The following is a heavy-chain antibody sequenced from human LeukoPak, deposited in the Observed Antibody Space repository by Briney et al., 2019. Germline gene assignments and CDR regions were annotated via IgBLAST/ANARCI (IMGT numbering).Heavy chain of an antibody. CDR3: AKDYCGGDCYFDY. J-gene: IGHJ4*02. Sequence: GGSLRLSCAASGFTFSSYGMHWVRQAPGKGLEWVAVISYDGSNKFYADSVKGRFTISRDTSKNTLHLQMNSLRAEDTALYYCAKDYCGGDCYFDYWGQGTLVTVSS. V-gene: IGHV3-30*18. CDR2: ISYDGSNK. D-gene: IGHD2-21*02. CDR1: GFTFSSYG.